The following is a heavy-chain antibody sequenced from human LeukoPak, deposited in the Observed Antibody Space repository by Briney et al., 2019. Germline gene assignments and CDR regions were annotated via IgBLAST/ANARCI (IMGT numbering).Heavy chain of an antibody. V-gene: IGHV3-23*01. Sequence: PGGSLRLSCAASGFTFSSYAMSWVRQAPGKGLEWVSGVSGSGGSTYYADSVKGRFTISRDNSKNTLYLQVNSLRAEDTAVYYCAKHRYSSAWDYFDYWGQGTLVTVSS. CDR1: GFTFSSYA. J-gene: IGHJ4*02. CDR2: VSGSGGST. CDR3: AKHRYSSAWDYFDY. D-gene: IGHD6-19*01.